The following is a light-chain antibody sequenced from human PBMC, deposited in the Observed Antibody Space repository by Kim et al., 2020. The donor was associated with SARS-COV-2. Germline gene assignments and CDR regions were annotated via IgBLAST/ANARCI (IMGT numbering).Light chain of an antibody. CDR3: QQYNSFPLT. CDR2: DAS. Sequence: ASGGDGVTITCRASEGISKWLDWFQQKPGKAPKCLIYDASSVQSGVPSRFSGSGSGTDFTLTSNSLQPEDFATYYCQQYNSFPLTFGGGTKVDIK. CDR1: EGISKW. J-gene: IGKJ4*01. V-gene: IGKV1D-12*01.